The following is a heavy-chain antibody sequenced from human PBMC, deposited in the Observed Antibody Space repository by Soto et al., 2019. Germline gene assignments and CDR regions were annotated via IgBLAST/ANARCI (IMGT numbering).Heavy chain of an antibody. Sequence: GASVKVSCKASGYTFTSYYMHWVRQAPGQGLEWMGIINPSGGSTSYAQKFQGRVTMTRDTSTSTVYMELSSLRSEDTAVYYCARGRGCSSTSCYTHYYYYYYMDVWGKGTTVPVSS. V-gene: IGHV1-46*03. J-gene: IGHJ6*03. CDR3: ARGRGCSSTSCYTHYYYYYYMDV. CDR1: GYTFTSYY. CDR2: INPSGGST. D-gene: IGHD2-2*02.